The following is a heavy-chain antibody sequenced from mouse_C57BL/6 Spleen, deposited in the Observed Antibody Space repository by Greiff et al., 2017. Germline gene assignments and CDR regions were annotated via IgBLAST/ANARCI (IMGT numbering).Heavy chain of an antibody. CDR3: ARADGSSLDY. CDR1: GYTFTDYY. CDR2: IYPGSGNT. V-gene: IGHV1-76*01. D-gene: IGHD1-1*01. J-gene: IGHJ2*01. Sequence: QVQLQQSGAELVRPGASVTLSCKASGYTFTDYYINWVKQRPGQGLEWIARIYPGSGNTYYNEKFKGKATLTAEKSSSTAYMQLSSLTSEDSAVYFCARADGSSLDYWGQGTTLTVSS.